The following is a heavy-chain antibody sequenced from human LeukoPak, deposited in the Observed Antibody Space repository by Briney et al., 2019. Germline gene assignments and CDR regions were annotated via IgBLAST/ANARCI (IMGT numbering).Heavy chain of an antibody. CDR1: GFTFSNYW. CDR3: ARAIVGATHFDY. V-gene: IGHV3-74*01. J-gene: IGHJ4*02. D-gene: IGHD1-26*01. Sequence: HPGGSLRLSCAASGFTFSNYWMHWVRQAPGKGLVWVSHITSDASSTTYADSVRGRFTISGDNAKNTLYLQMNSLRAEDTAVYYCARAIVGATHFDYWGQGTLVTVSS. CDR2: ITSDASST.